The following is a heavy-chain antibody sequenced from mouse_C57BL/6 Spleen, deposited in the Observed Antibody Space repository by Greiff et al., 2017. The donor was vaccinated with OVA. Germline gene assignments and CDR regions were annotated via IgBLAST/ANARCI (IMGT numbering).Heavy chain of an antibody. J-gene: IGHJ4*01. Sequence: EVKLVESGGGLVQPGGSMKLSCAASGFTFSDAWMDWVRQSPEKGLEWVAEIRNKANNHATYYAESVKGRFTISRDDSKSSVYLQMNSLRAEDTGIYYCTSGMVTRLRYYAMDYWGQGTSVTVSS. CDR2: IRNKANNHAT. CDR1: GFTFSDAW. CDR3: TSGMVTRLRYYAMDY. D-gene: IGHD2-3*01. V-gene: IGHV6-6*01.